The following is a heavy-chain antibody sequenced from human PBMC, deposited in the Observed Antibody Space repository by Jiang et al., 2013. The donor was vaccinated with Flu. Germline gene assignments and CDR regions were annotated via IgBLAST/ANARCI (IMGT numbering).Heavy chain of an antibody. CDR3: ASEGGGYYFDY. CDR1: GYTFTGYY. CDR2: IIPILGIA. D-gene: IGHD3-10*01. V-gene: IGHV1-69*04. Sequence: SGAEVKKPGASVKVSCKASGYTFTGYYIHWVRQAPGQGLEWMGRIIPILGIANYAQKFQGRVTITADKSTSTAYMELSSLRSEDTAVYYCASEGGGYYFDYWGQGTLVTVSS. J-gene: IGHJ4*02.